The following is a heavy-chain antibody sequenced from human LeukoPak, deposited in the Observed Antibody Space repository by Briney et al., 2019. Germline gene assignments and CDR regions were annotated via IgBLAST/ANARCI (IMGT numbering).Heavy chain of an antibody. CDR3: ARGFTMISI. D-gene: IGHD3-22*01. CDR2: LYYSGST. Sequence: SETLSLTCTVSGGSISSYYWSWIRQPPGKGLEWIGYLYYSGSTNYNPSLKSRVTISVDTSKNQFSLKLNSVTAADTAVYYCARGFTMISIWGQGTLVTVSS. V-gene: IGHV4-59*01. CDR1: GGSISSYY. J-gene: IGHJ3*02.